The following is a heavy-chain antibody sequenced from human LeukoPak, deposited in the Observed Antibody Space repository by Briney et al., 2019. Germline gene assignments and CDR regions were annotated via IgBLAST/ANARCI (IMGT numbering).Heavy chain of an antibody. CDR3: ARDEFI. V-gene: IGHV3-20*04. CDR1: GYTFGDYG. J-gene: IGHJ3*02. Sequence: GGSLRLSCAASGYTFGDYGMSWVRQVPGKGLEWVSGTNRRGDITVYAGFVKGRFTISRDNAKNSLYLQMNSLRAEDTAVYYCARDEFIWGRGTMVTVSS. CDR2: TNRRGDIT.